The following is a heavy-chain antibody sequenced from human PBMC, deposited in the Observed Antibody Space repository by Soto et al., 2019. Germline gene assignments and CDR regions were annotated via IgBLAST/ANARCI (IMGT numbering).Heavy chain of an antibody. D-gene: IGHD6-13*01. J-gene: IGHJ4*02. CDR2: IYHSGTT. Sequence: SETLSLTCAVSGGSISSTNCWTWVRQSPGRGLEWIGEIYHSGTTKYSPSLKSRVDIAVDMSTNHLSLTLISVSAADTAVYYCAFPATADFDYWGKGMLVTVSS. CDR1: GGSISSTNC. V-gene: IGHV4-4*02. CDR3: AFPATADFDY.